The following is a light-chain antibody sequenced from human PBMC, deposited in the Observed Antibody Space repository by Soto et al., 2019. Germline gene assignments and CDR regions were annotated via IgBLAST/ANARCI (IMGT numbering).Light chain of an antibody. CDR3: SSYTSSGHVV. J-gene: IGLJ2*01. CDR2: DVS. CDR1: SSDVGGYNY. V-gene: IGLV2-14*01. Sequence: QSVLTQPASVSGSPGQSITISCTGTSSDVGGYNYVSWYQQHPGKAPKLMIYDVSNRPSGVSNRFSGSKSGNTAPLTISGLRAEEGADYYGSSYTSSGHVVFGGGP.